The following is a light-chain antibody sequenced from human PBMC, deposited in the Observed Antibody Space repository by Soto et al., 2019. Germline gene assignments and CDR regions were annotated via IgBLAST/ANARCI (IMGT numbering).Light chain of an antibody. CDR3: QQDNSLLSG. V-gene: IGKV1-5*03. J-gene: IGKJ1*01. Sequence: DIQMTQSPSTLSASVGDRVTITCRASQSISSWLAWYQQKPGKAPKLLIYKASSLESGVPSRFSGSGSATELHLTIRSLQPADFATYYCQQDNSLLSGFGQGTKVQIK. CDR2: KAS. CDR1: QSISSW.